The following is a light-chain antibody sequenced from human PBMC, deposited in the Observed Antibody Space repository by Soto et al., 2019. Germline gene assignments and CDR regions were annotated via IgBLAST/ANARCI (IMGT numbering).Light chain of an antibody. J-gene: IGKJ1*01. Sequence: EIVMTQSPATLSVSPGEGATLSCRASQSVSSNLAWYQQKAGQAPRLLIYGASTRATGIQARFSGSGSGIEFTLTISSLQSEDFAVYYCQQYNNWPPWTFGQGTKVEIK. V-gene: IGKV3-15*01. CDR3: QQYNNWPPWT. CDR2: GAS. CDR1: QSVSSN.